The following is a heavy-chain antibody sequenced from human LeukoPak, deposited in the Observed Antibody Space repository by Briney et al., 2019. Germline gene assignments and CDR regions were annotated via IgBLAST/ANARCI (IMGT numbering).Heavy chain of an antibody. J-gene: IGHJ5*02. Sequence: PSETLSLTCTVSGGSISSYYWSWIRQPPGKGLEWIGYIYYSGSTNYNPSLKSRVTISVDTSKNQFSLKLSSVTAADTAVYYCARRYNYGGRRGKFDPWGQGTLVTVSS. CDR2: IYYSGST. CDR3: ARRYNYGGRRGKFDP. CDR1: GGSISSYY. V-gene: IGHV4-59*12. D-gene: IGHD4-23*01.